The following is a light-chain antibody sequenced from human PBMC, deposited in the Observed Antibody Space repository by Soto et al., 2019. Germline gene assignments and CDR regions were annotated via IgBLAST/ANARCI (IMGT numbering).Light chain of an antibody. CDR2: GAS. Sequence: EIGLTQSPGTLSLSPGERATLSCRASQSVSSSYLAWYQQNRGQAPRLLIYGASSRAPGIPGRFGGSGSGTDFTLTISRLEPEDFAVYYCQQYGSSRWTFGQGTKVEIK. CDR3: QQYGSSRWT. CDR1: QSVSSSY. V-gene: IGKV3-20*01. J-gene: IGKJ1*01.